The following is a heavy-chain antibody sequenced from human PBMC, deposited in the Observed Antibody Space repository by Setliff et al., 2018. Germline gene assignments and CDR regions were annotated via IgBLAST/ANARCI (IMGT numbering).Heavy chain of an antibody. CDR3: ARVNQYSSVWYNYYYGMDV. V-gene: IGHV4-59*11. Sequence: SETLSLTCTVSGGSISSHYWSWIRQPPGKGLEWIGHIYYSGSTNYNPSLKSRVTISVDTSKNQFSLKLSSVTAADTAVYYCARVNQYSSVWYNYYYGMDVWGQGTTVTVSS. CDR2: IYYSGST. J-gene: IGHJ6*02. D-gene: IGHD6-19*01. CDR1: GGSISSHY.